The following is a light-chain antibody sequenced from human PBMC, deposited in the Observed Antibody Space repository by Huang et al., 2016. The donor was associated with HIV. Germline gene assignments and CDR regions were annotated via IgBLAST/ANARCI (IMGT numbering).Light chain of an antibody. J-gene: IGKJ3*01. CDR3: QQRSNWPGIT. Sequence: EIVLTQSPATLSLSPGERATLSCRASQSVSSYLAWYQQKPGQAPRLLIYDASNRANGIPARFSGSGSGTDFTRTISSLEPEDFAVYYCQQRSNWPGITFGPGTKVDIK. V-gene: IGKV3-11*01. CDR1: QSVSSY. CDR2: DAS.